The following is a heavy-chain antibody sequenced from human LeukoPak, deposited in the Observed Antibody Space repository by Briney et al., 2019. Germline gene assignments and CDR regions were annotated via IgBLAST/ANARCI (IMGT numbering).Heavy chain of an antibody. J-gene: IGHJ4*02. D-gene: IGHD3-3*01. CDR1: GYTFTGYY. CDR3: ARAYYDFWSGYCDPFDY. Sequence: ASVKVSCKASGYTFTGYYMHWVRQAPGQGLEWMGRINPNSGGTNYAQKFQGRVTMTRDTSISTAYMELSRLRSDDTAVYYCARAYYDFWSGYCDPFDYWGQGTLVTVSS. CDR2: INPNSGGT. V-gene: IGHV1-2*06.